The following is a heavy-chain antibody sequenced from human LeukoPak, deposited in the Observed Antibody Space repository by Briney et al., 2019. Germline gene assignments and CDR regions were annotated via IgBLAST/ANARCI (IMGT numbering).Heavy chain of an antibody. CDR2: INQDGSEK. V-gene: IGHV3-7*01. J-gene: IGHJ4*02. D-gene: IGHD5-12*01. Sequence: PGGSLRLSCAASGFTFNNHWMSWVRQAPGKGLEWVANINQDGSEKYYVDSVKGRFTISRDNAKNSLYLQMNSLRAEDTAVYYCARDRQWLPEYDYWGQGTLVTVSS. CDR1: GFTFNNHW. CDR3: ARDRQWLPEYDY.